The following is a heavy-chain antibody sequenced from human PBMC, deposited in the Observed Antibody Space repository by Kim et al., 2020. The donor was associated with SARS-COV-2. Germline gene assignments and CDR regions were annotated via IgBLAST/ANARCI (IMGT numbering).Heavy chain of an antibody. CDR2: ISSSGSTI. CDR3: ARDLGGELLFDY. V-gene: IGHV3-48*03. D-gene: IGHD1-26*01. Sequence: GGSLRLSCAAYGFTFSSYEMNWVRQAPGKGLEWVSYISSSGSTIYYADSVKGRFTISRDNAKNSLYLQMNSLRAEDTAVYYCARDLGGELLFDYWGQGTLVTVSS. J-gene: IGHJ4*02. CDR1: GFTFSSYE.